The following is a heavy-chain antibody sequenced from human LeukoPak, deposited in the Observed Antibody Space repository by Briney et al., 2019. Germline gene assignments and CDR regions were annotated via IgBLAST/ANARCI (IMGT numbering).Heavy chain of an antibody. J-gene: IGHJ4*02. V-gene: IGHV3-7*03. Sequence: GGSLRLSCAASGFNFRGFWMTWVRQAPEKGLEWVANINEDGSETHYLDSVKGRFTISRDNAEDSLYLQMTSLRAEDTAMYFCVKGGHLDFWGQGALVTVSS. CDR2: INEDGSET. CDR3: VKGGHLDF. CDR1: GFNFRGFW.